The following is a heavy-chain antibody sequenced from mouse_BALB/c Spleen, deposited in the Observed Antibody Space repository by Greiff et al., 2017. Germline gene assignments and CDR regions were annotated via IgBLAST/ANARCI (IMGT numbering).Heavy chain of an antibody. V-gene: IGHV3-2*02. CDR2: ISYSGST. CDR1: GYSITSDYA. CDR3: ATMITTSWYFDV. Sequence: EVHLVESGPGLVKPSQSLSLTCTVTGYSITSDYAWNWIRQFPGNKLEWMGYISYSGSTSYNPSLKSRISITRDTSKNQFFLQLNSVTTEDTATYYCATMITTSWYFDVWGAGTTVTVSS. D-gene: IGHD2-4*01. J-gene: IGHJ1*01.